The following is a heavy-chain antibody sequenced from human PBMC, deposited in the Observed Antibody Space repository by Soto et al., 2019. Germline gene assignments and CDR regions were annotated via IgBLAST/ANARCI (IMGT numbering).Heavy chain of an antibody. D-gene: IGHD2-21*02. J-gene: IGHJ6*02. V-gene: IGHV1-69*13. CDR1: GGTFSSYA. CDR3: AKVGDGGNSGYYYYGMDV. CDR2: IIPIFGTA. Sequence: SVKVSCKASGGTFSSYAISWVRQAPGQGLEWMGGIIPIFGTANYAQKFQGRVTITADESTSTAYMELSSLRSEDTAVYYCAKVGDGGNSGYYYYGMDVWGQGTTVTVSS.